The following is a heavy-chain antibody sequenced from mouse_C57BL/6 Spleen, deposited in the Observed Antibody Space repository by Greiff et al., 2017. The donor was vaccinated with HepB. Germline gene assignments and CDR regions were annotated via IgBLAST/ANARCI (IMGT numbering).Heavy chain of an antibody. J-gene: IGHJ2*01. CDR3: ARSRSNYDFDY. Sequence: QVQLQQPGAELVMPGASVKLSCKASGYTFTSYWMHWVKQRPGQGLEWIGEIDPSDSYTNYNQKFKGKSTLTVDKSSSTAYMQLISLTSEDSAVYYCARSRSNYDFDYWGQGTTLTVSS. CDR1: GYTFTSYW. V-gene: IGHV1-69*01. CDR2: IDPSDSYT. D-gene: IGHD2-5*01.